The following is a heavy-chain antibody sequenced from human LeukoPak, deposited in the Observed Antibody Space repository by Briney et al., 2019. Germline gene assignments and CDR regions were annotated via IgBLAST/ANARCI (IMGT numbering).Heavy chain of an antibody. CDR2: ISSSSSYI. D-gene: IGHD6-19*01. Sequence: GGSLRLSCAASGFTFSSYSMNWVRQAPGKGLEWVSSISSSSSYIHYADSVKGRFTISRDNAKNSVYLQMNSLRAEDTAVYYCAVHSSGWVLDYWGQGTLVTVSS. V-gene: IGHV3-21*01. CDR1: GFTFSSYS. J-gene: IGHJ4*02. CDR3: AVHSSGWVLDY.